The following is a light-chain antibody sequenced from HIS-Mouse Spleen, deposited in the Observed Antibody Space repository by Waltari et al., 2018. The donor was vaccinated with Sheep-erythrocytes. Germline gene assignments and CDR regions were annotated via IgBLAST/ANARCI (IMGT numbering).Light chain of an antibody. CDR1: SSDDGSYND. V-gene: IGLV2-11*01. CDR3: CSYAGSYNHV. CDR2: DVS. Sequence: QSALTQPPSLSGPPGQPVTISCTGTSSDDGSYNDVCWYQQHPGKAPKLMIYDVSKRPSGVPDRFSGSKSGNTASLTISGLQAEDEADYYCCSYAGSYNHVFATGTKVTVL. J-gene: IGLJ1*01.